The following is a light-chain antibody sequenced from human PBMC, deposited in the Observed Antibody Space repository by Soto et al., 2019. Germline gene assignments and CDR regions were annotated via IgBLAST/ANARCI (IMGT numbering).Light chain of an antibody. J-gene: IGKJ1*01. CDR2: GAS. Sequence: EIVMTQSPATLSVSPGERATLSCGASQSVSSNLAWYQQKPGQAPRLLIYGASTRATGIPARFSGSGSGTEFTLTISSLQSEDFAVYYCQQYNNWQWTFGQGTKVDIK. V-gene: IGKV3-15*01. CDR3: QQYNNWQWT. CDR1: QSVSSN.